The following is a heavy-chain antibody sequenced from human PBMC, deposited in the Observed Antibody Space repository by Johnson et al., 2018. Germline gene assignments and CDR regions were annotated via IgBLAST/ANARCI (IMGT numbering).Heavy chain of an antibody. J-gene: IGHJ5*02. CDR2: ISGSGDNT. D-gene: IGHD1-26*01. V-gene: IGHV3-23*04. Sequence: VQLVESGGGLVQPGRSLRLSCAASGFTFDDYAMHWVRQAPGKGLEWVSVISGSGDNTYYADSVKGRFTISRDNSKNTLYLQMNSLRAEDTAVYYCARETKGGWDQQYNWFDPWGQGTLVTVSS. CDR1: GFTFDDYA. CDR3: ARETKGGWDQQYNWFDP.